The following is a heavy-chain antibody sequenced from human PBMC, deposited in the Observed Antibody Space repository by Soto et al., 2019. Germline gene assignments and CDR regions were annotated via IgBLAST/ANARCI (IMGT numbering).Heavy chain of an antibody. CDR2: IYHSGST. V-gene: IGHV4-30-2*01. CDR3: VRSQTTVSSYLY. J-gene: IGHJ4*02. Sequence: TLSLTCAVSGGSISSGGYSWSWIRQPPGKGLEWIGYIYHSGSTYYNPSLKSRVTISVDRSKNQFSLKLSSVTAADTAVYYCVRSQTTVSSYLYWCQGILVTGFS. CDR1: GGSISSGGYS. D-gene: IGHD4-17*01.